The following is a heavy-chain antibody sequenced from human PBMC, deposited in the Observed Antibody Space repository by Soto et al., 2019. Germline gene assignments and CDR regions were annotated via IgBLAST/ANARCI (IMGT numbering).Heavy chain of an antibody. CDR1: GGSMNYNY. Sequence: QVQLQQSGPGLVKPSETLSLTCSVSGGSMNYNYWSWLRQPPGKGLEWIGYISYNGDTNYDPTLNIPGSISVVTSRNHLSLKPTSVTAADTAVYYGASVIRLYDPNWETFYFFDLGGQGTVVTVSS. CDR3: ASVIRLYDPNWETFYFFDL. J-gene: IGHJ4*02. V-gene: IGHV4-59*01. CDR2: ISYNGDT. D-gene: IGHD1-26*01.